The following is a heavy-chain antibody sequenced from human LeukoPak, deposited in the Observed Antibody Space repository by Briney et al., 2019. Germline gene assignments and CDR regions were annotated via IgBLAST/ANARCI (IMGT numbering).Heavy chain of an antibody. CDR2: ISAYNGNT. Sequence: GASVRVSCKASGYTFTSYGISWVRQAPGQGLEWMGWISAYNGNTNYAQKLQGRVTMTTDTSTSTAYMELRSLRSDDTAVYYCARDIAAAGNDAFDISGQGTMVTVSS. V-gene: IGHV1-18*01. CDR1: GYTFTSYG. J-gene: IGHJ3*02. CDR3: ARDIAAAGNDAFDI. D-gene: IGHD6-13*01.